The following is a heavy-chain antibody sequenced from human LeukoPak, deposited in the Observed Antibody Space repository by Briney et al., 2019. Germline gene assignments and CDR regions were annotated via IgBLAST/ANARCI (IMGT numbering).Heavy chain of an antibody. CDR2: IIPIFGTA. Sequence: KISCKGSGYSFTSYWISWVRQAPGQGLEWMRGIIPIFGTANYAQKFQGRVTITADKSTSTAYMELSSLRSEDTSVYYCARDRIAARWGSAFDIWGQGTMVTVSS. CDR1: GYSFTSYW. CDR3: ARDRIAARWGSAFDI. D-gene: IGHD6-6*01. V-gene: IGHV1-69*06. J-gene: IGHJ3*02.